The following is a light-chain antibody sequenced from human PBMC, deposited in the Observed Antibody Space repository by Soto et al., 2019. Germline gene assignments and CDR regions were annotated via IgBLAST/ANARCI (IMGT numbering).Light chain of an antibody. J-gene: IGLJ2*01. CDR3: QSYDTTNHVV. V-gene: IGLV6-57*02. CDR1: SGSVASNY. Sequence: NFMLTQPHSVSESPRKTVTISCTGSSGSVASNYVQWYQQRPGSAPTTVIYEDNHRPSGVPDRFSGSIDTSSNSASLTISGLKTEDEADYYCQSYDTTNHVVFGGGTKLTVL. CDR2: EDN.